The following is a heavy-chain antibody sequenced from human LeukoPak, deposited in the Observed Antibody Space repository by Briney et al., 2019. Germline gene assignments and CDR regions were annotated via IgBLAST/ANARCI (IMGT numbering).Heavy chain of an antibody. CDR2: IYYSGST. V-gene: IGHV4-59*12. D-gene: IGHD3-10*01. CDR3: ARAAYRGSGSYPV. J-gene: IGHJ4*02. CDR1: GGSISSYY. Sequence: PSETLSLTCTVSGGSISSYYWSWIRQPPGKGLEWIGYIYYSGSTNYNPSLKSRVTISVDTSKNQFSLKLSSVTAADTAVYYCARAAYRGSGSYPVWGQGTLVTVSS.